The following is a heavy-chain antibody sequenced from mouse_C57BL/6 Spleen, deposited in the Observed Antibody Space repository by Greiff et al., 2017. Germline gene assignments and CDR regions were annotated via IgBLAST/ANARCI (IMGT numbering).Heavy chain of an antibody. CDR2: INPSNGGT. V-gene: IGHV1-53*01. D-gene: IGHD2-5*01. J-gene: IGHJ4*01. Sequence: VQLQQPGTELVKPGASVKLSCKASGYTFTSYWMHWVKPRPGQGLEWIGYINPSNGGTTYNEKFTIKATLTVDKSSSTVYLQLSSLTSEDSAVKYCARWNSNYEYYARDYWGQGTTVTVSS. CDR3: ARWNSNYEYYARDY. CDR1: GYTFTSYW.